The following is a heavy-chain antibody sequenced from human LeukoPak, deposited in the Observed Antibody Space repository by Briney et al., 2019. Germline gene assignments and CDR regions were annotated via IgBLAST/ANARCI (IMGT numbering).Heavy chain of an antibody. D-gene: IGHD4-23*01. J-gene: IGHJ6*02. CDR3: AKDTDGNGAYFYAMDV. CDR2: INWNSDTK. Sequence: GGSLRLSCVGSGFAFHNYAMHWVRRPPGKGLEWVSAINWNSDTKAYADSVKGRFTISRDRARNSLYLQMDSLRPEDTALYYCAKDTDGNGAYFYAMDVWGQGTSVTVSS. CDR1: GFAFHNYA. V-gene: IGHV3-9*01.